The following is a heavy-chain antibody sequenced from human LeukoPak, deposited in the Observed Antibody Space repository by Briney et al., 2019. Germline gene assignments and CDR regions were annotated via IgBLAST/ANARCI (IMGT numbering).Heavy chain of an antibody. CDR2: MYPSGST. D-gene: IGHD3-22*01. CDR3: ARVVTTMIVVLKQYFDY. Sequence: SGTLSLTCAVSGGSISCSNWWSWVRQPPGQGLEWIGEMYPSGSTNYNPSLKSRVTISIDKSKNQFSLKLTSVTAADTAVYYCARVVTTMIVVLKQYFDYWGQGTLVTVSS. CDR1: GGSISCSNW. V-gene: IGHV4-4*02. J-gene: IGHJ4*02.